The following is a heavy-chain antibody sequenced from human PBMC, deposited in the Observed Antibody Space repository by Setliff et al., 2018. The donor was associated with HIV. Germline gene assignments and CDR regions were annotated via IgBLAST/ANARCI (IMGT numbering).Heavy chain of an antibody. J-gene: IGHJ4*02. CDR1: GFTFSSYW. D-gene: IGHD3-16*01. Sequence: HPGGSLRLSCAASGFTFSSYWMHWVRQAPGKGLVWVSRINSNESSTSYADSVKGRFTISRVNSKNTLYLQMNSLRAEDTAVYYCGKDRYDNYVWGSYHGPDFWGQGTQVTVSS. CDR3: GKDRYDNYVWGSYHGPDF. V-gene: IGHV3-74*01. CDR2: INSNESST.